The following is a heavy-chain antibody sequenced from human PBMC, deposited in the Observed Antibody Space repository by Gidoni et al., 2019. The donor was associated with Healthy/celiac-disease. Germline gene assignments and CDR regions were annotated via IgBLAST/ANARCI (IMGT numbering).Heavy chain of an antibody. J-gene: IGHJ6*02. CDR2: ISSSSSYT. CDR3: ARVGVDSYYYYGMDV. Sequence: QVQLVASGGGLVKPGGSLRLSCAASGFTFSDYYMRWIRQAPGKGLEWVSYISSSSSYTNYADSVKGRFTISRDNAKNSLYLQMNSLRAEDTAVYYCARVGVDSYYYYGMDVWGQGTTVTVSS. CDR1: GFTFSDYY. D-gene: IGHD2-8*01. V-gene: IGHV3-11*05.